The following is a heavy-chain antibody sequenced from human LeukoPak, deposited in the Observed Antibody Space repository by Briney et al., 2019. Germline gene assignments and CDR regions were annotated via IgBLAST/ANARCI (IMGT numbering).Heavy chain of an antibody. V-gene: IGHV3-30*04. CDR3: ARTQGHCSGGSCYYVC. J-gene: IGHJ4*02. CDR1: GFTFSSYA. CDR2: ISYDGSNK. D-gene: IGHD2-15*01. Sequence: GGSLRLSCAASGFTFSSYAMHWVRQAPGKGLEWVAVISYDGSNKYYADSVKGRFTISRDNSKNTLYLQMNSLRAEDTAVYYCARTQGHCSGGSCYYVCWGQGTLVTVSS.